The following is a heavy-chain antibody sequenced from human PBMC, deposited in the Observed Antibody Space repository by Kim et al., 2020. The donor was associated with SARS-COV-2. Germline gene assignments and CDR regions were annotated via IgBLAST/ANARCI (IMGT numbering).Heavy chain of an antibody. J-gene: IGHJ6*02. CDR3: TTDPTQQNYYDGMDV. V-gene: IGHV3-15*01. D-gene: IGHD6-13*01. Sequence: APVKGRFTISRDDSKSTLYLQMNSLKTEDTAVYYCTTDPTQQNYYDGMDVWGQGTTVTVSS.